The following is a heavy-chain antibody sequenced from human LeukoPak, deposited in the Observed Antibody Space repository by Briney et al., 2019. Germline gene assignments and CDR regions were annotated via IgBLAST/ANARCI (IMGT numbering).Heavy chain of an antibody. D-gene: IGHD3-9*01. CDR2: ISSSSSYI. CDR3: ARANLRYFDWLLPYYFDY. V-gene: IGHV3-21*01. Sequence: GGSLRLSCAASGFTFTSYTMNWVRQAPGKGLEWVSSISSSSSYIYYADSVKGRFTISRDNAKNSLYLQMNSLRAEDTAVYYCARANLRYFDWLLPYYFDYWGQGTLVTVSS. CDR1: GFTFTSYT. J-gene: IGHJ4*02.